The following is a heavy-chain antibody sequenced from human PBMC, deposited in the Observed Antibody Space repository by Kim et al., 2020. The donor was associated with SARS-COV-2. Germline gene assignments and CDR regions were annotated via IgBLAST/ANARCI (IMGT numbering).Heavy chain of an antibody. Sequence: GGSLRLSCAASGFTFSSYSMNWVRQAPGKGLEWVSSISSSSSYIYYADSVKGRFTISRDNAKNSLYLQMNSLRAEDTAVYYCAVQMYSSRGEYYYYGMDVWGQGTTVTVSS. CDR1: GFTFSSYS. V-gene: IGHV3-21*01. D-gene: IGHD6-13*01. CDR3: AVQMYSSRGEYYYYGMDV. J-gene: IGHJ6*02. CDR2: ISSSSSYI.